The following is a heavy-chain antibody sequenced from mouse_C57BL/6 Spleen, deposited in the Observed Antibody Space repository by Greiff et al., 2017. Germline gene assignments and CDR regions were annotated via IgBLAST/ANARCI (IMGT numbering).Heavy chain of an antibody. Sequence: EVQLHQSGAELVRPGASVKLSCTASGFNIKDDYMHWVKQRPEQGLEWIGWIDPENGDTEYASKFQGKATITADTSSNTAYLQLSSLTSEDTAVYYCIQDYDFDVWGTGTTVTVSS. CDR2: IDPENGDT. V-gene: IGHV14-4*01. J-gene: IGHJ1*03. CDR3: IQDYDFDV. D-gene: IGHD2-4*01. CDR1: GFNIKDDY.